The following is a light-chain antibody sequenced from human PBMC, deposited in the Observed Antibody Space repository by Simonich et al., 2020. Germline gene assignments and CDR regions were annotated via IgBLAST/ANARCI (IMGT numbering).Light chain of an antibody. CDR2: DDS. CDR3: CSYAGSYTLV. Sequence: SYVLTQPPSVSVAPGKTARITCGGNNIGSKSVHWYQQKPGQAPVLVVYDDSDRPSCVPDRFSGSKSGHTASLTISGLQAEDEADYYCCSYAGSYTLVFGGGTKLTVL. J-gene: IGLJ2*01. V-gene: IGLV3-21*03. CDR1: NIGSKS.